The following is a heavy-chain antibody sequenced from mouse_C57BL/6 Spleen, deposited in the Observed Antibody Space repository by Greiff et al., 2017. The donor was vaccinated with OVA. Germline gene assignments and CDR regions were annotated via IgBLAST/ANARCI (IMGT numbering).Heavy chain of an antibody. CDR2: LSYSGST. D-gene: IGHD3-2*02. Sequence: EVMLVESGPGMVKPSQSLSLTCTVTGYSITSGYDWHWIRHFPGNKLEWMGYLSYSGSTNYNPTLKSRISITHDTSKNHFFLKLNSVTTEDTATYYCASGDSSGYWFAYWGQGTLVTVSA. V-gene: IGHV3-1*01. J-gene: IGHJ3*01. CDR1: GYSITSGYD. CDR3: ASGDSSGYWFAY.